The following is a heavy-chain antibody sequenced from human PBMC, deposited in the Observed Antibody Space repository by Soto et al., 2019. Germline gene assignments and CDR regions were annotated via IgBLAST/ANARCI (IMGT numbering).Heavy chain of an antibody. CDR2: ISGSGGST. J-gene: IGHJ4*02. CDR3: AKHYYGSGSPAPFDY. V-gene: IGHV3-23*01. CDR1: GFTFSSYA. Sequence: PGGSLRLSCAASGFTFSSYAMSWVRQAPGKGLEWVSAISGSGGSTYYADSVKGRFTISRDNSKNTLYLQMNSLRAEDTAVYYCAKHYYGSGSPAPFDYWGQGTLVTVSS. D-gene: IGHD3-10*01.